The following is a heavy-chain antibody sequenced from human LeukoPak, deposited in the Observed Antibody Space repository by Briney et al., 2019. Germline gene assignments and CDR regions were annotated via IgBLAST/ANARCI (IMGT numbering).Heavy chain of an antibody. Sequence: TLSLTCTVSGGSISSGSYYWSWLRQPGGKGLEWIGRIYTSGSTNYNPSLKSRVTISVDTSKHQFSLKLSSVTAADTAVYYCARAGVRGVNGYYYYYMDVWGKGTTVTVSS. V-gene: IGHV4-61*02. J-gene: IGHJ6*03. CDR1: GGSISSGSYY. CDR2: IYTSGST. D-gene: IGHD3-10*01. CDR3: ARAGVRGVNGYYYYYMDV.